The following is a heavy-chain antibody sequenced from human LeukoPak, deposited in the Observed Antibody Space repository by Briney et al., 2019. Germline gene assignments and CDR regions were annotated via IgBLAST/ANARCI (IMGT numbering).Heavy chain of an antibody. J-gene: IGHJ6*02. CDR2: IYPGDSDT. CDR3: ARLRSSGEYYYYYGMDV. CDR1: GYSFTSYW. Sequence: GEPLKISCKGSGYSFTSYWIGWVRQMPGKGLEWMGIIYPGDSDTRYSPSFQGQVTISADKSISTAYLQWSSLKASDTAMYYCARLRSSGEYYYYYGMDVWGQGTTVTVSS. V-gene: IGHV5-51*01. D-gene: IGHD2-15*01.